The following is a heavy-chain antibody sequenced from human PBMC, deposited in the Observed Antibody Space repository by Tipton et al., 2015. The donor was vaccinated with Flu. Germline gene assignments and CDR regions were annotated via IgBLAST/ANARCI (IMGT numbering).Heavy chain of an antibody. D-gene: IGHD2-15*01. CDR1: GGSISSGSYY. Sequence: TLSLTCTVSGGSISSGSYYWSWIRQPAGKGLEWIGRIYTSGSTNYHPSLKSRVTISVDTSKNQFSLKLSSVTAADTAVYYCARAPSGGGVVAARGRYYYYGMDVWGQGTTVTVSS. CDR3: ARAPSGGGVVAARGRYYYYGMDV. CDR2: IYTSGST. J-gene: IGHJ6*02. V-gene: IGHV4-61*02.